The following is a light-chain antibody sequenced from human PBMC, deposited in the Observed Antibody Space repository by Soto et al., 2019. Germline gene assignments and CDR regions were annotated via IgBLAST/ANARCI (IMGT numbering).Light chain of an antibody. CDR2: KAS. CDR3: QQYNTYSWT. Sequence: DIQMTQSPSTLSASVGDTVAITCRASQSFSNWLAWYQQKPGKAPKFLIYKASTLESGGPSRFSGSGSGTEFTLTSSSLQPEDFAPYYCQQYNTYSWTFGPGTKVEIK. J-gene: IGKJ1*01. V-gene: IGKV1-5*03. CDR1: QSFSNW.